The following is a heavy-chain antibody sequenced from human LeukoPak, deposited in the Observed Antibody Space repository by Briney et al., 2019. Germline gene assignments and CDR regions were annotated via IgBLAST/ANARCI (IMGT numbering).Heavy chain of an antibody. CDR2: ISSNGGST. J-gene: IGHJ4*02. CDR1: GFTFSRYA. Sequence: TGGSLRLSCSASGFTFSRYAMHWVRQAPGKGREYVSAISSNGGSTYYADSVKGRFAISRDNSRNTLHLQMSSLRVEDTAVYYCVRDPDALDYWGQGTQVSVSS. CDR3: VRDPDALDY. V-gene: IGHV3-64D*06.